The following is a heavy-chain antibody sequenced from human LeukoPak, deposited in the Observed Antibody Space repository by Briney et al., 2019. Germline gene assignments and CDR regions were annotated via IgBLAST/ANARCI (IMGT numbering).Heavy chain of an antibody. D-gene: IGHD5-24*01. V-gene: IGHV3-53*01. CDR2: IYSGVPT. Sequence: GGSLRLSCAASGFTVGSNYMSWVRQAPGKGLEWVSVIYSGVPTYYADSVKGRFTISRDNSKNTLYLQMNSLRAEDTAVYYCARDRGPTRAFDIWGQGTMVTVS. CDR1: GFTVGSNY. J-gene: IGHJ3*02. CDR3: ARDRGPTRAFDI.